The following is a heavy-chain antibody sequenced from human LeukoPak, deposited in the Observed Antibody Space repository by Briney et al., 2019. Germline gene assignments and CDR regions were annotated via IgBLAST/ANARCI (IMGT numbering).Heavy chain of an antibody. J-gene: IGHJ5*02. D-gene: IGHD2-8*01. CDR1: GGSISSSSYY. CDR2: IYYSGST. V-gene: IGHV4-39*01. Sequence: PSETLSLTCTVSGGSISSSSYYWGWIRQPPGKGLEWVGSIYYSGSTYYNPSLKSRVTISVDTSKNQFSLKLSSVTPADTALYYCARQVLMVYAVWGYNWFDPWGQGTLVTVSS. CDR3: ARQVLMVYAVWGYNWFDP.